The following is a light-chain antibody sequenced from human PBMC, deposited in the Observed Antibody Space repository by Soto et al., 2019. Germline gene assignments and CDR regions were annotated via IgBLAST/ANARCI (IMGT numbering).Light chain of an antibody. CDR3: QQYNGYPWT. Sequence: DTQMTQSPSTLSASVGGRVTIACRASQSISSWLAWYQQKPGKAPKLLIYKTSNLESVVPSRFSRSGSVTEFTLTISSLQPHDFATYYCQQYNGYPWTFGQGTKGEIK. V-gene: IGKV1-5*03. CDR1: QSISSW. CDR2: KTS. J-gene: IGKJ1*01.